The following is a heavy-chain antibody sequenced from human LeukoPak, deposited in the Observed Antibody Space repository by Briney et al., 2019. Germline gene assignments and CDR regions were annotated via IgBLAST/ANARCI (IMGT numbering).Heavy chain of an antibody. Sequence: GVSLRLSCAASGFTFCSYSMNWVRQAPEKGLEWVSYISSSSSTIYYADSVKGRFTISRDNAKNSLYLQMNSLRAEDTAVYYCVAGAYSSGYLFDYWGQGTLVTVSS. D-gene: IGHD6-19*01. CDR3: VAGAYSSGYLFDY. CDR2: ISSSSSTI. J-gene: IGHJ4*02. CDR1: GFTFCSYS. V-gene: IGHV3-48*01.